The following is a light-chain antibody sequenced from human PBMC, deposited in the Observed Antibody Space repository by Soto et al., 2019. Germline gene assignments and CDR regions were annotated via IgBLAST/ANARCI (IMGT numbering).Light chain of an antibody. CDR3: QQDGNSPLA. J-gene: IGKJ4*01. CDR1: QRVSSSY. CDR2: GAS. Sequence: QWPPYQSLSPAERATLSCRASQRVSSSYLAWYQQRPGQAPSLLIYGASNRATGIPDRFSGSGSGTDFTLTNSRLVPEGSAVYFCQQDGNSPLAFGGGTKVDIK. V-gene: IGKV3-20*01.